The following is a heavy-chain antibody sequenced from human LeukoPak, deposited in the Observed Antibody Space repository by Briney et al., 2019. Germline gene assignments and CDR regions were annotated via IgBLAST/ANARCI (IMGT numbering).Heavy chain of an antibody. CDR1: GFTFSDCS. V-gene: IGHV3-21*04. CDR2: IRSSGNYM. J-gene: IGHJ5*02. Sequence: GGSLRLSCAASGFTFSDCSMNWVRQAPGRGLEWVSSIRSSGNYMYYADSVKGRFTISRDNSKNTLYLQMNSLRAEDTAVYYCAKGDIAAAGNWFDPWGQGTLVTVSS. D-gene: IGHD6-13*01. CDR3: AKGDIAAAGNWFDP.